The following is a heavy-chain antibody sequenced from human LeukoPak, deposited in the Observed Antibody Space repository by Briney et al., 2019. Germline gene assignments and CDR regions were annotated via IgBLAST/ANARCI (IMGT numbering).Heavy chain of an antibody. V-gene: IGHV3-23*01. CDR2: ISGSGGST. CDR1: GFAFSSYA. Sequence: PGGSLRLSCAASGFAFSSYALSWVRQAPGKGLEWVSAISGSGGSTYYADSVKGRLTISRDNSKNTLYLQMNSLRAEDTAVYYCAKDRLGVAAANSDYWGQGTLVTVSS. J-gene: IGHJ4*02. D-gene: IGHD6-13*01. CDR3: AKDRLGVAAANSDY.